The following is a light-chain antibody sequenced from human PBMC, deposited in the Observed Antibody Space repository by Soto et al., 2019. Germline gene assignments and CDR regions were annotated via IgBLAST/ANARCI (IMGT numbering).Light chain of an antibody. V-gene: IGLV2-14*01. CDR1: SSDVGGYNF. CDR3: SSYTSSSVV. J-gene: IGLJ2*01. CDR2: DVS. Sequence: QSVLTQPASVSGSPGQSITISCTGTSSDVGGYNFVSWYQHHRGKAPKLMIYDVSNRSSGVPNRFSGSKSGNTASLTISGLQAEDEADYYCSSYTSSSVVFGGGTKLTVL.